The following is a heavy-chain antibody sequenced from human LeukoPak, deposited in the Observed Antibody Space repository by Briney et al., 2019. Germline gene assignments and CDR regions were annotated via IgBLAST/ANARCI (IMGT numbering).Heavy chain of an antibody. V-gene: IGHV3-23*01. D-gene: IGHD2-2*01. CDR2: ISGSGGST. CDR3: AKDRGDCSSTSCPRSPYYYYYMDV. Sequence: GGPLRLSCAASGFTFSSYAMSWVRQAPGKGLEWVSAISGSGGSTYYADSVKGRFTISRDNSKNTLYLQMNSLRAEDTAVYYCAKDRGDCSSTSCPRSPYYYYYMDVWGKGTTVTVSS. J-gene: IGHJ6*03. CDR1: GFTFSSYA.